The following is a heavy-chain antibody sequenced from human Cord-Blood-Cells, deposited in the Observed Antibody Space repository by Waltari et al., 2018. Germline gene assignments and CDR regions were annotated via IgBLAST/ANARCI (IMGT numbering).Heavy chain of an antibody. V-gene: IGHV4-61*01. CDR2: IYYSGST. D-gene: IGHD3-3*01. CDR1: GGSVSSGSYY. Sequence: QVQLQESGPGLVKPSETLSLTCTVSGGSVSSGSYYWSWIRQPPGKGLEWIGYIYYSGSTNYNPSLKSQIAKSVDTSKNQFSLKLSSVTAADTAVYYCAREWTGVGGYYQEPTNWFDPWGQGTLVTVSS. J-gene: IGHJ5*02. CDR3: AREWTGVGGYYQEPTNWFDP.